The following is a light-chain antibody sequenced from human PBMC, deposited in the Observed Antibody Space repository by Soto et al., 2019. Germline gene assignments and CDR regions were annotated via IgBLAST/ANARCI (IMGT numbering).Light chain of an antibody. Sequence: QSALTQPASVSGSPGQSITISCTGTSSDVGSYNLVSWYQQHPGKAPKLMIYEVSNRPSGVSNRFSGSKSGHTASLTISGLQSEDEADYFCTSYTSSTTLDVFGTGTKLTVL. CDR1: SSDVGSYNL. J-gene: IGLJ1*01. CDR3: TSYTSSTTLDV. CDR2: EVS. V-gene: IGLV2-14*02.